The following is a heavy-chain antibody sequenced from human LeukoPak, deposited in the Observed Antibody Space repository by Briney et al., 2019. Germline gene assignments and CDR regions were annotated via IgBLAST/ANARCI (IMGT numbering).Heavy chain of an antibody. D-gene: IGHD2-15*01. CDR2: ISGSGGST. J-gene: IGHJ3*02. V-gene: IGHV3-23*01. Sequence: PGGSLRLSCAASGFTFSSYAMSWVRQAPGKGLEWVSAISGSGGSTYYADSVKGRFTISRDNSKNTLHLQMNSLRAEDTAVYYCAKDRACSGGSCYLPDAFDIWGQGTMVTVSS. CDR1: GFTFSSYA. CDR3: AKDRACSGGSCYLPDAFDI.